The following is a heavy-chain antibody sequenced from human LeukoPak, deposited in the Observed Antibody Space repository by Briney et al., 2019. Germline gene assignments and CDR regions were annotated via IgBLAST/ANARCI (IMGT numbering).Heavy chain of an antibody. Sequence: SVKVSCKASGGTFSSYAISWVRQAPGQGLEWMGGIIPIFGTANYAQKFQGRVTITTDESTSTAYMELSRLRSDDTAVYYCARGKYYDFWSGYYKDYWGQGTLVTVSS. CDR3: ARGKYYDFWSGYYKDY. V-gene: IGHV1-69*05. CDR1: GGTFSSYA. CDR2: IIPIFGTA. J-gene: IGHJ4*02. D-gene: IGHD3-3*01.